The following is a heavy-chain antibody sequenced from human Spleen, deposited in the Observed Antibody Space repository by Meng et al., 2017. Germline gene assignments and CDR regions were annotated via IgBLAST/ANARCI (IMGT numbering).Heavy chain of an antibody. CDR2: IYNSGST. CDR3: ARWDRSGSYQVY. Sequence: QVQGRGPGTVMPSGSLPRPCSGCVGSSSNSYWRSWVHQPPGQGVEWIGEIYNSGSTNYHPSIKSGVTTSVDKYKNQFSLILSSVTAADTAVYYCARWDRSGSYQVYWGQGTLVTVSS. D-gene: IGHD1-26*01. V-gene: IGHV4-4*02. CDR1: VGSSSNSYW. J-gene: IGHJ4*02.